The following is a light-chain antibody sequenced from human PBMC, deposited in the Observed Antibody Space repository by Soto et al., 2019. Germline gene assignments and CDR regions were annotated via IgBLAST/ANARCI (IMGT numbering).Light chain of an antibody. CDR2: DAT. CDR1: QGIRND. Sequence: DIQMTQSPSSLSASVGDRVTITCRASQGIRNDLAWYQQKPGKAPKRLIYDATILQSGVPSRFSGSGSGTEFTLTISSLQPEDFATYYCLQHNNYPPITFGQGTRLEIK. CDR3: LQHNNYPPIT. J-gene: IGKJ5*01. V-gene: IGKV1-17*01.